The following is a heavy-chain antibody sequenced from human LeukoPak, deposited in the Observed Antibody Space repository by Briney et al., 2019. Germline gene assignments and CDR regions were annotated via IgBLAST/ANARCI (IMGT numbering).Heavy chain of an antibody. CDR3: ARGAVSSGNFYYSFDS. D-gene: IGHD1-26*01. V-gene: IGHV4-61*02. CDR1: GGSISSGSYY. J-gene: IGHJ4*02. Sequence: SETLSLTSTVSGGSISSGSYYWSWIRQPAGKGLEWIGRIYTSGSTNYNPSLKSRVTISVDTSKNQFSLKLSSVTAADTAVYYCARGAVSSGNFYYSFDSWGQGTLVTVSS. CDR2: IYTSGST.